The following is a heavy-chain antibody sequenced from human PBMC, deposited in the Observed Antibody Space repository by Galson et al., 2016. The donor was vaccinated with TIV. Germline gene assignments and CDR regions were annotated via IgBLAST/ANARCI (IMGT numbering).Heavy chain of an antibody. Sequence: VKVSCKVSGYNFTDYYLHWMQQAPGKGFEWMGHVDPEDGQTKYAPKFQGRVTMTADTSTDTAYMELTSLRSEDTAIYYCTTVRLRGSGGMDVWAKGPRSSSP. CDR2: VDPEDGQT. CDR3: TTVRLRGSGGMDV. CDR1: GYNFTDYY. D-gene: IGHD2-8*01. V-gene: IGHV1-69-2*01. J-gene: IGHJ6*02.